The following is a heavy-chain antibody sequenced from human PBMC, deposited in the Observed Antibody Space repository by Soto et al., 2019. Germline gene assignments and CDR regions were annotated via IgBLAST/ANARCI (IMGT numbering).Heavy chain of an antibody. Sequence: QVQLVQSGAEVKKPGASVKVSCKASGYTFTTYGITWLRQAPGQGLDWMGWISAYNGNTNYAQKLQGRVTMTTDTSTSTAYMELRSLRSDDTAVYYCARVPSPSEYYYYYMDVWGKGTTVTVSS. CDR1: GYTFTTYG. CDR3: ARVPSPSEYYYYYMDV. V-gene: IGHV1-18*01. J-gene: IGHJ6*03. CDR2: ISAYNGNT.